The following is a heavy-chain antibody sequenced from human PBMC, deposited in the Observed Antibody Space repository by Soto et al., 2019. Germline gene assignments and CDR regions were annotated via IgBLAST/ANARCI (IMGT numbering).Heavy chain of an antibody. CDR1: EFTFSSYA. J-gene: IGHJ6*02. V-gene: IGHV3-23*01. D-gene: IGHD5-12*01. Sequence: EVQLLESGGGLVQPGGSLRLSCAASEFTFSSYAMSWVRQSSGKGLEWVSGISGSGGSTYYAASVKGRFTISRDNSKNTLHLQINSLKAEDTAVHYCAKPSHGALYDCGMDVWGQGTTVTVSS. CDR3: AKPSHGALYDCGMDV. CDR2: ISGSGGST.